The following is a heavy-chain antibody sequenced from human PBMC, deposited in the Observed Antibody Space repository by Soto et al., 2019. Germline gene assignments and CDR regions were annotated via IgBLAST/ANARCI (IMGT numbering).Heavy chain of an antibody. Sequence: SETLSLTCAVSGGSFRGFYWTWIRQSPGKGLEWLGDINHVGITNYNPSLKSRVSIPVDTSKSQFSLKLSSVTAADTALYYCVRGLGYCSTTTCSEDWFDPWGPGILVTVSS. CDR1: GGSFRGFY. J-gene: IGHJ5*02. CDR2: INHVGIT. V-gene: IGHV4-34*01. D-gene: IGHD2-2*01. CDR3: VRGLGYCSTTTCSEDWFDP.